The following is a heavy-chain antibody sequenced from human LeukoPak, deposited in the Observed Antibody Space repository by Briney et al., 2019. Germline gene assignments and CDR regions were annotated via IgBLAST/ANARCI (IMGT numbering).Heavy chain of an antibody. CDR2: ISSSSSYT. V-gene: IGHV3-11*06. J-gene: IGHJ4*02. D-gene: IGHD3-22*01. CDR1: GFTFSDYY. CDR3: ARRPPYYYDSSGFDY. Sequence: GGSLRLSCAASGFTFSDYYMSWIRQAPGKGLEWVSYISSSSSYTNYAGSVKGRFTISRDNAKNSLYLQMNSLRAEDTAVYYCARRPPYYYDSSGFDYWGQGTLVTVSS.